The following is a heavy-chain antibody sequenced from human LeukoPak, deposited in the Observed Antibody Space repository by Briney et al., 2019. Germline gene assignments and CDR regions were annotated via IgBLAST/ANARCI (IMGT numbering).Heavy chain of an antibody. CDR2: IYYSGST. J-gene: IGHJ6*03. CDR1: GGSISSYY. CDR3: ARSSTTDPNHYYYYYMDV. V-gene: IGHV4-59*01. D-gene: IGHD2-2*01. Sequence: PSESLSLTCTVSGGSISSYYWSWIRQPPGKGLEWIGYIYYSGSTNYNPSLKSRVTISVDTSKNQFSLKLSSVTAADTAVYYCARSSTTDPNHYYYYYMDVWGKGATVTVSS.